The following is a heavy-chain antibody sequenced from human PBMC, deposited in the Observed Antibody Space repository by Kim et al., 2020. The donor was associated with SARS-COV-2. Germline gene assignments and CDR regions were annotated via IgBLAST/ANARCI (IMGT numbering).Heavy chain of an antibody. CDR3: AKGSDILTGYYIIDY. V-gene: IGHV3-43*01. J-gene: IGHJ4*02. Sequence: GGSLRLSCAASGFTFDDYTMHWVRQAPGKGLEWVSLISWDGGSTYYADSVKGRFTISRDNSKNSLYLQMNSLRTEDTALYYCAKGSDILTGYYIIDYWGQGALVTVSS. D-gene: IGHD3-9*01. CDR2: ISWDGGST. CDR1: GFTFDDYT.